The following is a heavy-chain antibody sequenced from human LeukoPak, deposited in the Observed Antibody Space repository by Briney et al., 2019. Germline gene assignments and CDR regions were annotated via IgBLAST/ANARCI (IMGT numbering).Heavy chain of an antibody. CDR2: ISSSSSYI. V-gene: IGHV3-21*01. D-gene: IGHD3-22*01. Sequence: GGSLRLSCAASGFTFSSYSMNWVRQAPGKGLEWVSSISSSSSYIYYAGSVKGRFTISRDNAKNSLYLQMNSLRAEDTAVYYCARDRKSSMIVVPIFVRSHDAFDIWGQGTMVTVSS. CDR3: ARDRKSSMIVVPIFVRSHDAFDI. CDR1: GFTFSSYS. J-gene: IGHJ3*02.